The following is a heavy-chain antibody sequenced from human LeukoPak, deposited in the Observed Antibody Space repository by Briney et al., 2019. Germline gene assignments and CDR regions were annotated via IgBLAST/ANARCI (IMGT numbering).Heavy chain of an antibody. CDR1: GFTFSSYS. Sequence: GGSLRLSCAASGFTFSSYSMNWVRQAPGKGLEWVAVISYDGSNKYYADSVKGRFTISRDNSKNTLYLQMNSLRAEDTAVYYCASVYSPPWGQGTLVTVSS. CDR2: ISYDGSNK. CDR3: ASVYSPP. D-gene: IGHD5-18*01. J-gene: IGHJ5*02. V-gene: IGHV3-30*03.